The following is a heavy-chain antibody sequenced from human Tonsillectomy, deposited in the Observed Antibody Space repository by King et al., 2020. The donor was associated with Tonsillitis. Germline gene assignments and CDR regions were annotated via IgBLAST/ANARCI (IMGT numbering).Heavy chain of an antibody. V-gene: IGHV1-69*06. J-gene: IGHJ4*02. CDR3: ARHNSGWYYFDY. D-gene: IGHD6-19*01. CDR1: GGTFSSFA. Sequence: VQLVESAAEVKKPGSSVKVSCKASGGTFSSFAVSWVRQAPGQGLEWMGGIVPFFDTLHYAQKFQGRVTIFADTSTTTAYMELSSLTSEDTAVYYCARHNSGWYYFDYWGQGTLVTVSS. CDR2: IVPFFDTL.